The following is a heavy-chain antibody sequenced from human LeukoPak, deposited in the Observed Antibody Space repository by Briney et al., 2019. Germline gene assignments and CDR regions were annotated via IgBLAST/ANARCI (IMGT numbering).Heavy chain of an antibody. CDR1: GFTFSSYA. Sequence: GGSLRLSCAASGFTFSSYAMSWVRQAPGKGLEWVSAISGSGGSTYYADSVKGRFTISRDNSKNTLYLQMNSLRAEDTAVYYCARGREYTGDSNRCFDPWGQGTLVTVPS. CDR2: ISGSGGST. V-gene: IGHV3-23*01. J-gene: IGHJ5*02. D-gene: IGHD7-27*01. CDR3: ARGREYTGDSNRCFDP.